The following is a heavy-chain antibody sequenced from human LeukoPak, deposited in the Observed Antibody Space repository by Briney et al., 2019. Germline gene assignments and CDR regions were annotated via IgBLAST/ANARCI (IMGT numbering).Heavy chain of an antibody. D-gene: IGHD3-22*01. V-gene: IGHV1-8*01. Sequence: ASVKVSCKASGYTFTSYDINWVRQATGQGLAWMGWMNPNSGNTGYAQKFQGRVTMTRNTSISTAYMELSSLRSEDTAVYYCARARHYDSSGYYYDLSSFDPWGQGTLVTVSS. CDR1: GYTFTSYD. CDR2: MNPNSGNT. CDR3: ARARHYDSSGYYYDLSSFDP. J-gene: IGHJ5*02.